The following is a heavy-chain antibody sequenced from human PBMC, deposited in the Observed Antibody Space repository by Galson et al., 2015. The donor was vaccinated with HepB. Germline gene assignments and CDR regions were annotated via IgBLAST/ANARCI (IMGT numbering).Heavy chain of an antibody. J-gene: IGHJ6*03. V-gene: IGHV4-31*02. D-gene: IGHD1-7*01. CDR3: ARENWNSSLNYYYYYYMDV. Sequence: QHPGKGLEWIGYIYYSGSTYYNPSLKSRVTISVDTSKNQFSLKLSSVTAADTAVYYCARENWNSSLNYYYYYYMDVWGKGTTVTVSS. CDR2: IYYSGST.